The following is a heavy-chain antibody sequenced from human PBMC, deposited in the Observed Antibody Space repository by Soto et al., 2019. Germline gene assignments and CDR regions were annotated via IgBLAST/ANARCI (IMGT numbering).Heavy chain of an antibody. Sequence: GGSLRLSCAASGFTFSSYAMSWVRQAPGKGLEWVSAISGSGGSTYYADSVKGRFTISRDNSKNTLYLQMNSLRAEDTAVYYCAKDPFGGSDFWSGYYTEGWFDPWGQGTLVTVSS. CDR3: AKDPFGGSDFWSGYYTEGWFDP. V-gene: IGHV3-23*01. J-gene: IGHJ5*02. CDR2: ISGSGGST. D-gene: IGHD3-3*01. CDR1: GFTFSSYA.